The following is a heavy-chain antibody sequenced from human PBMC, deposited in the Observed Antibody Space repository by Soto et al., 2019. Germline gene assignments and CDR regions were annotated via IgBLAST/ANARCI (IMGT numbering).Heavy chain of an antibody. CDR3: ARYFHTAMAKSDY. D-gene: IGHD5-18*01. V-gene: IGHV4-39*01. Sequence: SETLSLTCTVSGGSISSSSYYWGWIRQPPGKGLEWIGSIYYSGSTYYNTSLKSRVTISVDTSKNQFSLKLSSVTAADTAVYYCARYFHTAMAKSDYWGQGTLVTVSS. CDR1: GGSISSSSYY. J-gene: IGHJ4*02. CDR2: IYYSGST.